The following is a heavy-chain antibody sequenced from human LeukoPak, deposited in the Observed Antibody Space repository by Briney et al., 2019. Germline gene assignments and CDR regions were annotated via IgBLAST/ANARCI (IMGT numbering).Heavy chain of an antibody. J-gene: IGHJ2*01. V-gene: IGHV3-7*01. D-gene: IGHD2-2*02. CDR2: INQDGSET. CDR3: ARDAHCSSTSCDKPLWYFDL. CDR1: GFPFSNYW. Sequence: GGSLRLSCAASGFPFSNYWMSWVRQAPGKGLEWVANINQDGSETYYVDSVKGRFTISRDNAKNSLYLQMNSLGAEDTALYHCARDAHCSSTSCDKPLWYFDLWGRGTLVTVSS.